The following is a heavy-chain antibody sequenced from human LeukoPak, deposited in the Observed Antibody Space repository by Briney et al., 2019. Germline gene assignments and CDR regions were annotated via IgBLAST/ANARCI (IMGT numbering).Heavy chain of an antibody. CDR1: GYTFTSYG. V-gene: IGHV1-18*04. D-gene: IGHD3-9*01. CDR2: ISAYNGNT. Sequence: ASVKVSCKASGYTFTSYGISWVRQAPGQGLEWMGWISAYNGNTNYAQKLQGRVTMTTDTSTSTAYMELRSLRAEDTAVYYCARDRETDILTGFYYYYGMDVWGKGTTVTVSS. CDR3: ARDRETDILTGFYYYYGMDV. J-gene: IGHJ6*04.